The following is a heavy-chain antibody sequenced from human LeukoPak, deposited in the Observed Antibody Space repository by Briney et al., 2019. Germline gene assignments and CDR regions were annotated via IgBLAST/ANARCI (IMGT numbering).Heavy chain of an antibody. D-gene: IGHD1-26*01. CDR2: IYSGGST. V-gene: IGHV3-66*02. Sequence: GESLRLSCAASGLTVSSNYMSWVRHPPGKGLEWVSVIYSGGSTYYADTVKGRFTISRDNSKNTLYLQMNSLRAEDTAVYYCAGPDSSGSYFGAFDIWGQGTMVTVSS. CDR1: GLTVSSNY. CDR3: AGPDSSGSYFGAFDI. J-gene: IGHJ3*02.